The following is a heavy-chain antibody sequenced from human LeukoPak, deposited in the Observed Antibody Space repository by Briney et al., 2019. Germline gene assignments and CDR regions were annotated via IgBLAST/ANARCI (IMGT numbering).Heavy chain of an antibody. V-gene: IGHV3-64*01. CDR2: ISSNGGST. CDR3: ARDGGGAYYYGSGAEFDY. J-gene: IGHJ4*02. CDR1: RFTFSSYA. Sequence: PGGSLRLSCAASRFTFSSYAMHWVRQAPGKGLEYVSAISSNGGSTYYANSVKGRFTISRDNAKNSVYLQMNSLRAEDTAVYYCARDGGGAYYYGSGAEFDYWGQGTLVTVSS. D-gene: IGHD3-10*01.